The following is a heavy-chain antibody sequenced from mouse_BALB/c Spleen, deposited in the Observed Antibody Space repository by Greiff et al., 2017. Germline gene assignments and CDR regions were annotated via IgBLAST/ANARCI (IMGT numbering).Heavy chain of an antibody. Sequence: VQLKESGPELMKPGASVKISCKASGYSFTSYYMHWVKQSHGKSLEWIGYIDPFNGGTSYNQKFKGKATLTVDKSSSTAYMHLSSLTSEDSAVYYCARGANWDAWFAYWGQGTLVTVSA. CDR3: ARGANWDAWFAY. J-gene: IGHJ3*01. CDR2: IDPFNGGT. CDR1: GYSFTSYY. V-gene: IGHV1S135*01. D-gene: IGHD4-1*01.